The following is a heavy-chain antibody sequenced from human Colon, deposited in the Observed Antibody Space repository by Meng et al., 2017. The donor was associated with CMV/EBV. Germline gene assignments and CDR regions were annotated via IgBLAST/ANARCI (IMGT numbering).Heavy chain of an antibody. Sequence: GGSLRLSCAASGFSFRRYSMNWLRQAPGKGLEWVSSISSTSSAIYYPDSVKGRFTISRDNAKNHFSLKLNAVTAADTAIYYCAKGPIASGHDLVLGKCGGDCLDYWGQGTLVTVSS. J-gene: IGHJ4*02. CDR1: GFSFRRYS. D-gene: IGHD2-21*01. V-gene: IGHV3-21*04. CDR2: ISSTSSAI. CDR3: AKGPIASGHDLVLGKCGGDCLDY.